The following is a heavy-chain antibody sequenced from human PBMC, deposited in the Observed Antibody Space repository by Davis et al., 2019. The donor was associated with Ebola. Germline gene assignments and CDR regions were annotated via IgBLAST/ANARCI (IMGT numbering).Heavy chain of an antibody. V-gene: IGHV3-73*01. CDR1: GFTFDDYA. D-gene: IGHD3-22*01. CDR3: ARIVNNYYDSSGPF. J-gene: IGHJ4*02. CDR2: IRSKANSYTT. Sequence: GESLKISCAASGFTFDDYAMHWVRQASGKGLEWVGRIRSKANSYTTAYAASVKGRFTISRDDSKNTAYLQMNSLRAEDTAVYYCARIVNNYYDSSGPFWGQGTLVTVSS.